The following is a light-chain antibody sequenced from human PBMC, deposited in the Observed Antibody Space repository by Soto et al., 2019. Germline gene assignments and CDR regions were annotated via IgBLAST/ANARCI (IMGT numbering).Light chain of an antibody. CDR1: QGINTF. J-gene: IGKJ5*01. CDR2: AAS. Sequence: IQLTPSPSSLSASVGDRVTITCRASQGINTFLAWYQQKAGKAPKLLIYAASTLQSGVPSRFSGSGSGTDFTLTISSLQSEDFATYYCQQLNSYPITFGQGTRLEI. V-gene: IGKV1-9*01. CDR3: QQLNSYPIT.